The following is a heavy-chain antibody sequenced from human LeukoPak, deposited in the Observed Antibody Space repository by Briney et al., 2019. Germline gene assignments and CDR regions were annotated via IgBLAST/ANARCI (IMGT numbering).Heavy chain of an antibody. D-gene: IGHD3-22*01. CDR1: GYTFTGYY. V-gene: IGHV1-3*03. CDR3: ARGAWTYYYDSSGYFDY. Sequence: GASVKVSCKASGYTFTGYYMHWVRQAPGQGLEWMGWINAGNGNTKYSQEFQGRVTITRDTSASTAYMELSSLRSEDMAVYYCARGAWTYYYDSSGYFDYWGQGTLVTVSS. CDR2: INAGNGNT. J-gene: IGHJ4*02.